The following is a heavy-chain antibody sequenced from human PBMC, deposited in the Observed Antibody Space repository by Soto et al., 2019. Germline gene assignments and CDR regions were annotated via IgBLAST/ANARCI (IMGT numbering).Heavy chain of an antibody. J-gene: IGHJ5*02. CDR2: ISNSGST. CDR3: ARGVGSSWYRDWFDP. Sequence: SETLSLTCTVSGGSVSRDSYYWSWIRQPPGKGLEWIGYISNSGSTKYNPSLKSRVTISIDKSKNHLSLKLSSVTAADTAVYYCARGVGSSWYRDWFDPWGQGTLVTVSS. D-gene: IGHD6-13*01. V-gene: IGHV4-61*03. CDR1: GGSVSRDSYY.